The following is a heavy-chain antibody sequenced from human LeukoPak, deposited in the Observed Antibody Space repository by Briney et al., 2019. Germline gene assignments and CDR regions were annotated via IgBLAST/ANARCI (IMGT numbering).Heavy chain of an antibody. D-gene: IGHD3-22*01. V-gene: IGHV3-30-3*01. CDR1: GFTFSSYA. Sequence: GGSLRPSCAASGFTFSSYAMHWVRQAPGKGLEWVAVIAYDGSNKYYADSVKGRFTISRDNSKNTLYLQMNSLRAEDTAVYYCARGKDSSGYFDYWGQGTLVTVSS. J-gene: IGHJ4*02. CDR3: ARGKDSSGYFDY. CDR2: IAYDGSNK.